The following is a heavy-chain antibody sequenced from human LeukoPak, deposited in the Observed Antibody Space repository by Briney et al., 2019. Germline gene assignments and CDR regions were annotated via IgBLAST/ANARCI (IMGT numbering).Heavy chain of an antibody. CDR2: IIPICGTA. Sequence: SVKVSCKASGGTFSSYAIGWVRQAPGRGLEWMGGIIPICGTANYAQKFQGRVTITADESTSTAYMELSSLRSEDTAVYYCAGLSPDIVVVPAAIPYYYYGMDVWGKGTTVTVSS. V-gene: IGHV1-69*13. J-gene: IGHJ6*04. CDR3: AGLSPDIVVVPAAIPYYYYGMDV. D-gene: IGHD2-2*02. CDR1: GGTFSSYA.